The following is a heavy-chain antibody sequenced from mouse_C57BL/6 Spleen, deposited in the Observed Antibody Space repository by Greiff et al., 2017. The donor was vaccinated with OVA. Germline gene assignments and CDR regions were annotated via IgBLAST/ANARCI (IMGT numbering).Heavy chain of an antibody. CDR2: IYPGNGDT. J-gene: IGHJ1*03. Sequence: LQQSGAELVRPGASVKMSCKASGYTFTSYYMHWVKQTPRQGLEWIGAIYPGNGDTAYNQKFKGKATLTVDKSSSTAYMQLSSLTSEDSAVYFCASSAAYGYVWYYDVWGTETTVPVSS. CDR3: ASSAAYGYVWYYDV. V-gene: IGHV1-12*01. D-gene: IGHD2-2*01. CDR1: GYTFTSYY.